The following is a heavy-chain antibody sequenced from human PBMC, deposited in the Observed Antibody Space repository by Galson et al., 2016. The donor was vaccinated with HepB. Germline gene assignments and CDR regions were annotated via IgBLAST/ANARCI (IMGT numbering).Heavy chain of an antibody. CDR1: GYSFADFD. D-gene: IGHD3-16*01. V-gene: IGHV1-8*01. Sequence: SCKASGYSFADFDVSWFRQAAGQGLEWMGWMNPHSGNRGYQQKFQDRVIMTRDTSTNTAYVELSGLTSEDTAVYFCARNLGGYAWYFDLWGRGTQVSVS. CDR3: ARNLGGYAWYFDL. J-gene: IGHJ2*01. CDR2: MNPHSGNR.